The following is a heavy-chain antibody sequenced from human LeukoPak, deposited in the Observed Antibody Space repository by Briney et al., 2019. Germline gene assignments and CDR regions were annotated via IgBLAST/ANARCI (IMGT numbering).Heavy chain of an antibody. Sequence: GGSLRLSCAASGFNFSNHWMHWVRQTPGKGLVWVSRIISDGSSTSYADSVKGRFTISRDSAKSTLYLQMNSLRAEDTAVYYCARDGSLPDYWGQGTLVTVSS. J-gene: IGHJ4*02. CDR2: IISDGSST. CDR1: GFNFSNHW. CDR3: ARDGSLPDY. V-gene: IGHV3-74*01.